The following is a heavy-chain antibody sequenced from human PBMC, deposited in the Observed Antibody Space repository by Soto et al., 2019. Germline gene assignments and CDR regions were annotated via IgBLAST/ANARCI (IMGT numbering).Heavy chain of an antibody. CDR1: GGSISSSSYF. Sequence: PSETLSLTCTVSGGSISSSSYFWAWIRQPPGKGLEWIGSIYYSGNTYHNPSLKSRVTISVDRSNNQFSLKLTSVTAADTAVYYCARHFSVDHFDYWGQGALVTVSS. D-gene: IGHD3-9*01. V-gene: IGHV4-39*01. J-gene: IGHJ4*02. CDR2: IYYSGNT. CDR3: ARHFSVDHFDY.